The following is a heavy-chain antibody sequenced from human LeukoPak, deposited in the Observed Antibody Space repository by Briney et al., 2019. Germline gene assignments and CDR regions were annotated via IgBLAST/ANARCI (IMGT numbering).Heavy chain of an antibody. CDR1: GYTFTSYC. D-gene: IGHD3-10*01. CDR2: INPSGGST. J-gene: IGHJ6*03. Sequence: ASVKVSCKASGYTFTSYCMHWVRQAPGQGLEWMGIINPSGGSTSYAQKFQGRVTMTRDTSTSTVYMELSSLRSEDTAVYYCARDLGGYGSGSYYMDVWGKGTTVTVSS. V-gene: IGHV1-46*01. CDR3: ARDLGGYGSGSYYMDV.